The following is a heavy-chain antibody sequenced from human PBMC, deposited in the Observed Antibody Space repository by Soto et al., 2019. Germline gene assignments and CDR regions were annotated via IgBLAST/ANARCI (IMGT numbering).Heavy chain of an antibody. V-gene: IGHV1-3*01. CDR3: ARGVHNWNYLGHFDY. CDR1: GYTFTSYA. J-gene: IGHJ4*01. CDR2: INAGNGNT. Sequence: ASVKVSCKASGYTFTSYAMHWVRQAPGQRLEWMGWINAGNGNTKYSQKFQGRVTITRDTSASTAYMELSSLRSEDTAVYYCARGVHNWNYLGHFDYWGHGTLVTVSS. D-gene: IGHD1-7*01.